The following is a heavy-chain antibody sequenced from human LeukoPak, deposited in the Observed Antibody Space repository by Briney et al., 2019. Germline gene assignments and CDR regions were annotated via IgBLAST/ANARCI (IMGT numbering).Heavy chain of an antibody. J-gene: IGHJ6*03. D-gene: IGHD3-9*01. CDR2: IYYSGST. Sequence: SETLSLTCTVSGGSTSSYYWSWIRQPPGKGLEWIGYIYYSGSTNYNPSLKSRVTISVDTSKNQFSLKLSSVTAADTAVYYCARVSERGGGYDILTGYLWTVIGTDYYMDVWGKGTTVTVSS. V-gene: IGHV4-59*01. CDR3: ARVSERGGGYDILTGYLWTVIGTDYYMDV. CDR1: GGSTSSYY.